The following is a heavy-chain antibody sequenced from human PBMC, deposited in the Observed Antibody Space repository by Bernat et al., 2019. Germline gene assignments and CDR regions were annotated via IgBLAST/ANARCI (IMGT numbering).Heavy chain of an antibody. CDR1: GFTFSSYG. CDR2: LWYDGSNK. Sequence: VQLVESGGGLVKPGRSLRLSCAASGFTFSSYGMHWVRQAPGKGLEWVAVLWYDGSNKYYADSVKGRFTISRDNSKNTLYLQMNSLRAEDTAFYYCARDNCGGDCYCFDYWGQGTLVTVSS. J-gene: IGHJ4*02. D-gene: IGHD2-21*02. CDR3: ARDNCGGDCYCFDY. V-gene: IGHV3-33*01.